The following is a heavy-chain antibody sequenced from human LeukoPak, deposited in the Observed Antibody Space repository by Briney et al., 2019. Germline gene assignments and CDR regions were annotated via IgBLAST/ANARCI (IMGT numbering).Heavy chain of an antibody. CDR3: AAGVESSSSWFYAFHI. J-gene: IGHJ3*02. Sequence: SVKVSCKASGFTFSSSAMQWVRQARGQRLEWIGWIVDGNNNTDYAQKFQERVTITRDMSTSTAYVELSSLRSEDTAVYYCAAGVESSSSWFYAFHIWGQGTMVTVSS. D-gene: IGHD6-13*01. CDR2: IVDGNNNT. CDR1: GFTFSSSA. V-gene: IGHV1-58*02.